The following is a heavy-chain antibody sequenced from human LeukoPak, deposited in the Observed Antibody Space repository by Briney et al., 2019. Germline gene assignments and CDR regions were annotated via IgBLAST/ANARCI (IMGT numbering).Heavy chain of an antibody. CDR2: IYYSGST. CDR3: ARLRWSLRPDY. CDR1: GGSISSYY. J-gene: IGHJ4*02. Sequence: SETLSLTCTVSGGSISSYYWSWIRQPPGKGLEWIGYIYYSGSTNYNPSLKSRVTISVDTSKNQFSLKLSSVTAADTAVYYCARLRWSLRPDYWGQGTLVTVSS. V-gene: IGHV4-59*01. D-gene: IGHD4-23*01.